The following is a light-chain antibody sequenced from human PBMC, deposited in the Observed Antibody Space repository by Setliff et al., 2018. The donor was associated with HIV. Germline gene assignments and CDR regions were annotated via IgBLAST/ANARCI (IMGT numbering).Light chain of an antibody. CDR3: AAWDDSLNGVV. CDR2: NNN. Sequence: QSVLTQSPSASGTPGQRVTISCSGSSSNIGSNTVNWYQQLPGTAPTLLIYNNNQRPSGVPDRFSGSKSGTSASLAISGLQSEDEADYYCAAWDDSLNGVVFGGGTKVTVL. CDR1: SSNIGSNT. J-gene: IGLJ2*01. V-gene: IGLV1-44*01.